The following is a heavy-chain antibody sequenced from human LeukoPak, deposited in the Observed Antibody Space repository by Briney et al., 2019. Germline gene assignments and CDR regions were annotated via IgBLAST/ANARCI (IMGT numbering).Heavy chain of an antibody. J-gene: IGHJ4*02. D-gene: IGHD2/OR15-2a*01. CDR1: GFTFSSYG. CDR2: ISSSSSYI. CDR3: AKGQVFQCDY. V-gene: IGHV3-23*01. Sequence: GGSLRLSCAASGFTFSSYGMSWVRQAPGKGLEWVSSISSSSSYIYYADSVKGRFTISRDNSRNTLYLQMNSLRAEDTAVYYCAKGQVFQCDYWGQGTLVTVSS.